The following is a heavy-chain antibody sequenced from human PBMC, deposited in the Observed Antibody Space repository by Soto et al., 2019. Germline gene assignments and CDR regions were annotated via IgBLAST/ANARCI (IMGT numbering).Heavy chain of an antibody. CDR2: ISAYNGNT. Sequence: ASVKVSCKASGYTFTSYGISWVRQAPGQGLEWMGWISAYNGNTNYAQKLQGRVTMTTDTSTSTAYMELRSLRSDDTAVYYCARTEGAHKNNWFDPWGKETLVTVSS. CDR3: ARTEGAHKNNWFDP. J-gene: IGHJ5*02. D-gene: IGHD2-21*02. CDR1: GYTFTSYG. V-gene: IGHV1-18*01.